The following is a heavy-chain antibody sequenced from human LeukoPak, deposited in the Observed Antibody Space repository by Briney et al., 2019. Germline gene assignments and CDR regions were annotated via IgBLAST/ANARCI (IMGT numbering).Heavy chain of an antibody. J-gene: IGHJ4*02. CDR2: IIPIFGTA. Sequence: SVKVSCKASGGTFSSYAISWARQAPGQGLEWMGGIIPIFGTANYAQKFQGRVTITADESTSTAYMELSSLRSEDTAVYYCASGTYEDSGSYSFDYWGQGTLVTVSS. D-gene: IGHD1-26*01. V-gene: IGHV1-69*13. CDR1: GGTFSSYA. CDR3: ASGTYEDSGSYSFDY.